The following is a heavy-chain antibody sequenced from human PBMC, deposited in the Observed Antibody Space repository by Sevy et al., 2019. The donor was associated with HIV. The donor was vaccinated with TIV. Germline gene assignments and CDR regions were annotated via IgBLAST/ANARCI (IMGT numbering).Heavy chain of an antibody. CDR2: ITSSSTPI. Sequence: GGSLRLSCAASGFTFSRYSMNWVRQAPGKGLEWISYITSSSTPIYYADSVKGRFTISRDNAKNSLYLQMNSLRAEDTAVYYCARDAGDYNYVPGGHWGQGTLVTVSS. V-gene: IGHV3-48*01. CDR3: ARDAGDYNYVPGGH. CDR1: GFTFSRYS. D-gene: IGHD4-17*01. J-gene: IGHJ4*02.